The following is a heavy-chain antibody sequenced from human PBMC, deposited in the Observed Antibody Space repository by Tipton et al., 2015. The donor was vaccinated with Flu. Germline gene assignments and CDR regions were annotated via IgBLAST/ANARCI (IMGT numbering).Heavy chain of an antibody. CDR2: IFHSGST. V-gene: IGHV4-38-2*02. CDR1: GDSIRSSDYY. CDR3: AGRDYSNYVSEPKNWCDP. Sequence: TLSLTCTVSGDSIRSSDYYWGWIRQPPGKGLEWIGSIFHSGSTYYNVSLKSRVTISVDTSKNQFSLKLSSVTASDTAVYYCAGRDYSNYVSEPKNWCDPWGQGALVTVSS. J-gene: IGHJ5*02. D-gene: IGHD4-11*01.